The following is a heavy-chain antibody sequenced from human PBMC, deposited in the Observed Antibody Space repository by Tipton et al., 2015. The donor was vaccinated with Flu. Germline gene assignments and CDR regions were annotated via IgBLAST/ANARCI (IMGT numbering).Heavy chain of an antibody. CDR1: GYGFATYW. V-gene: IGHV5-51*03. D-gene: IGHD3-16*01. CDR3: VKPQISYGMPAAFFFDS. CDR2: IYPVDSDT. Sequence: QLVQSGGEVKKPGESMKISCKGSGYGFATYWIGWVRQMPGKGLEWMGIIYPVDSDTRYSPSFQGQVTISADKSISTAHLQWSSLRASDSAMYYCVKPQISYGMPAAFFFDSWGQGTLVTVSS. J-gene: IGHJ4*02.